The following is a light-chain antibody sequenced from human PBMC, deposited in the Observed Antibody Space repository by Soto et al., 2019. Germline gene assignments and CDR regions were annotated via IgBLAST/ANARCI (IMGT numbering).Light chain of an antibody. Sequence: EIVMPQSPATLSVSPGERATLSCRASQSISDNLAWYQQKPGQAPRLLIYGASTGATSIPARFSGSGSGTEFTLTISSLQSEDFAVYYCQQYGSSRGVTFGPGTKVDIK. CDR3: QQYGSSRGVT. CDR2: GAS. V-gene: IGKV3-15*01. J-gene: IGKJ3*01. CDR1: QSISDN.